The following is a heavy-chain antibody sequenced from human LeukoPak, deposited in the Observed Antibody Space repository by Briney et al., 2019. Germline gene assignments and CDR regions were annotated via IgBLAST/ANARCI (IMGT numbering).Heavy chain of an antibody. V-gene: IGHV4-39*07. CDR1: DGSISSNSYY. CDR2: IYYSGNT. CDR3: ARSELGYLAHYYMDV. J-gene: IGHJ6*03. Sequence: PSETLSLTCTVSDGSISSNSYYWGWIRQPPGKGLEWIANIYYSGNTYYNPSLKSRVTISVDTSKNQFSLKLSSVTAADTAVYYCARSELGYLAHYYMDVWGKGTTVTVSS. D-gene: IGHD1-7*01.